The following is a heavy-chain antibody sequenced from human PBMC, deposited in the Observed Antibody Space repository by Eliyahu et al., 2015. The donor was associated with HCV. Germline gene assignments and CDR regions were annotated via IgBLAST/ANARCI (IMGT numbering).Heavy chain of an antibody. CDR3: ARAGEMATLIGRKNAFDI. CDR1: GGTFSTYS. V-gene: IGHV1-69*17. Sequence: QVQLVQSGAEVKKPGSSVKVSCKASGGTFSTYSINWVRQAPGQGLEWMGGIIPIFGLANYAQNFQGRVTITADRSTSTSYMELSSLRSEDTAVFYCARAGEMATLIGRKNAFDIWGQGTMVTVSS. D-gene: IGHD5-24*01. J-gene: IGHJ3*02. CDR2: IIPIFGLA.